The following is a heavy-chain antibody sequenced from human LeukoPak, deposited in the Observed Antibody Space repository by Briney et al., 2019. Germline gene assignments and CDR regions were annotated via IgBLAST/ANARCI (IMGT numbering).Heavy chain of an antibody. D-gene: IGHD4-17*01. CDR3: ARGLVNGNYPFKS. CDR2: IGGSGTTI. CDR1: GFTFNDYY. Sequence: KPGGSLRLSCAASGFTFNDYYMSWIRQAPGKGLEWVSYIGGSGTTIYYADSVKGRFTISRANAKKSLYLEMNSLKAEDPAVYYWARGLVNGNYPFKSWGQGTLVTVSS. V-gene: IGHV3-11*04. J-gene: IGHJ5*02.